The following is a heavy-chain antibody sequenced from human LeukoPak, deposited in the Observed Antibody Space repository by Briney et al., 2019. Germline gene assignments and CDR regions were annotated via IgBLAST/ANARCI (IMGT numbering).Heavy chain of an antibody. CDR3: SRGVVEIPTSDY. Sequence: GGSLRLSCSASGLTFSSYAMHWVRQAPGKGLEWVGFIRSKAYGGTTDYAASVKGRFTISRDDSKSIAYLQMNSLRTEDTAVYYCSRGVVEIPTSDYWGQGTLVTVSS. CDR2: IRSKAYGGTT. D-gene: IGHD5-24*01. CDR1: GLTFSSYA. J-gene: IGHJ4*02. V-gene: IGHV3-49*04.